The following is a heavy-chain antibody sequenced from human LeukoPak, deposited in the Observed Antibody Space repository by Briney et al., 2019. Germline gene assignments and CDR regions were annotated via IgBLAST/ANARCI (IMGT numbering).Heavy chain of an antibody. J-gene: IGHJ4*02. CDR2: VNSDGCGT. V-gene: IGHV3-74*01. CDR1: GFTFSTYW. CDR3: VGGSGAFEY. D-gene: IGHD2-15*01. Sequence: GGSLRLSCAASGFTFSTYWMHWVRHVPGKGPVWVARVNSDGCGTSYGDSVKGRFTISRDNAENTLHLQMNSLRVDDTAVYYCVGGSGAFEYWGQGTLVTVSS.